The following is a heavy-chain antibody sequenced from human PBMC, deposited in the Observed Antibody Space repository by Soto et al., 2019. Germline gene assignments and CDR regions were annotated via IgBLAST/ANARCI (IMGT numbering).Heavy chain of an antibody. CDR2: IYYNGKT. J-gene: IGHJ5*02. CDR1: GDSISSTYSY. D-gene: IGHD4-17*01. CDR3: ARPQGTTSMYHWFDP. Sequence: PSETPSLTCTVSGDSISSTYSYWGWIRQPPGKGLEWIGSIYYNGKTYYNPSLGRRVTISVDTSKNHFSLMLTSVTAADTAVYFCARPQGTTSMYHWFDPWGQGTPVTVSS. V-gene: IGHV4-39*02.